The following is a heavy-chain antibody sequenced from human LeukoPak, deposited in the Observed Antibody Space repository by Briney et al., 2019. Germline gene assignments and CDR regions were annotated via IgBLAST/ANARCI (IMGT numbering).Heavy chain of an antibody. V-gene: IGHV4-39*01. CDR3: ARLRDTMKFNY. D-gene: IGHD3-22*01. CDR2: IYYSGST. Sequence: PSETLSLTCTVSGGSTSSSSYYWGWIRQPPGKGLEWIGSIYYSGSTYYNPSLKSRVTISVDTSKNQFSLKLSSVTAADTAVYYCARLRDTMKFNYWGQGTLVTVSS. CDR1: GGSTSSSSYY. J-gene: IGHJ4*02.